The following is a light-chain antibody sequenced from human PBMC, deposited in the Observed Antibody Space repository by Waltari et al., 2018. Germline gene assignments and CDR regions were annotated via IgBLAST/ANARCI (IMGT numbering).Light chain of an antibody. CDR1: ESIGIY. V-gene: IGKV3-11*02. J-gene: IGKJ2*01. CDR3: QHRRNWPPYT. CDR2: DAS. Sequence: EIVLTQSPATLSLSPGERATLPCRASESIGIYLTWYQHKPGQAPRLLIYDASNRATGIPARFSGGGSGRDFTLTINSLEPEDFTVYYCQHRRNWPPYTFGQGTKLEIK.